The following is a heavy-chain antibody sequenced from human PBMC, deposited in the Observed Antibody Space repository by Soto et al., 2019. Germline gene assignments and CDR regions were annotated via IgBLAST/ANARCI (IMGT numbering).Heavy chain of an antibody. CDR2: IYYSGST. CDR3: ARDRASRLDV. CDR1: GGSISSGGYY. V-gene: IGHV4-31*03. Sequence: PSETLSLTCTVSGGSISSGGYYWSWIRQHPGKGLEWIGYIYYSGSTYYNPSLKSRVTISVDTSKNQFSLKLSSVTAADTAVYYCARDRASRLDVWGQGTTVTVSS. J-gene: IGHJ6*02.